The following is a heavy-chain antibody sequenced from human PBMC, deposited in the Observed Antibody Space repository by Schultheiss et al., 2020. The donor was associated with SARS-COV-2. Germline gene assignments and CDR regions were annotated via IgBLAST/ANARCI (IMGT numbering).Heavy chain of an antibody. D-gene: IGHD6-6*01. CDR3: ARSGKGDSSSPAGWD. CDR1: GYSISSGYY. Sequence: SETLSLTCAVSGYSISSGYYWGWIRQPPGKGLEWIGSIYHSGSTYYNPSLKSRVTISVDTSKNQFSLKLSSVTAADTAVYYCARSGKGDSSSPAGWDWGQGTLVTVSS. CDR2: IYHSGST. V-gene: IGHV4-38-2*01. J-gene: IGHJ4*02.